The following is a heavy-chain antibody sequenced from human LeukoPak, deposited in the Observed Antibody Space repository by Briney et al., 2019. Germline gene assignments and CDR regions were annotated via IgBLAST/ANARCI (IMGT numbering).Heavy chain of an antibody. CDR2: ISAYNGNT. CDR1: GYTFTSYG. J-gene: IGHJ3*02. Sequence: ASVKVSCKASGYTFTSYGISWVRQAPGQGLEWMGWISAYNGNTNYAQKLQGRVTMTTDTSTSTAYMELRSLRSDDTAVYYCARGGATVVNLHDAFDIWGQGTMVTVSS. D-gene: IGHD4-23*01. V-gene: IGHV1-18*01. CDR3: ARGGATVVNLHDAFDI.